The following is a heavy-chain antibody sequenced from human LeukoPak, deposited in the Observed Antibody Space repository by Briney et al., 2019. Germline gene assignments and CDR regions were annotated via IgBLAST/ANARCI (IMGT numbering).Heavy chain of an antibody. CDR1: GFTFSSYS. D-gene: IGHD6-13*01. V-gene: IGHV3-21*01. CDR3: ARALAAAGTDY. Sequence: PGGSLRLSCAASGFTFSSYSMNWVRQAPGKGLEWVSSISSSSSYIYYADSVKGRFTISRDDAKNSLYLQMNSLRAEDTAVYYCARALAAAGTDYWGQGTLVTVSS. J-gene: IGHJ4*02. CDR2: ISSSSSYI.